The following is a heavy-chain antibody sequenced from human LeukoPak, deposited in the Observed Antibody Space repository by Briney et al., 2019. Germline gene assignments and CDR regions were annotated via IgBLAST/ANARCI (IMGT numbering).Heavy chain of an antibody. J-gene: IGHJ4*02. V-gene: IGHV3-23*01. D-gene: IGHD3-10*01. CDR2: ISGSGGTT. Sequence: PGGSLRLSCAASGFTFSTYAMSWVRQAPGKGLEWVSAISGSGGTTYYADSVKGRFTISRDNSRNTLYLQMNSLRAEDTALYYCAKREVRLRYFDYWGQGTLVTDSS. CDR3: AKREVRLRYFDY. CDR1: GFTFSTYA.